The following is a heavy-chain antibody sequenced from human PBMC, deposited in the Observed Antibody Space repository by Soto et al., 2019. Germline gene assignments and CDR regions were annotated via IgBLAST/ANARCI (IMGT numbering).Heavy chain of an antibody. CDR1: GFTFGSAA. CDR2: ISASGTGS. V-gene: IGHV3-23*01. J-gene: IGHJ4*02. D-gene: IGHD2-2*01. CDR3: AKDLQRGPSAAMDY. Sequence: GVSLRLSCAASGFTFGSAAMSWVRQAPGKGLEWVSTISASGTGSYYADSVKGRFTISRDNSKSTLYLQMNSLRAEDTAVYYCAKDLQRGPSAAMDYWGQGTLVTVSS.